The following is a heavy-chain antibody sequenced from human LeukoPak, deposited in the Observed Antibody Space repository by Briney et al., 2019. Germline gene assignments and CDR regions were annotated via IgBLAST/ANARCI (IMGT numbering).Heavy chain of an antibody. Sequence: GGSLRLSCAASGFTFSNYGMHWVRQAPGKGLEWVAVIWYDGSKNHHADSVKGRFTISRDNTKNSLYLQMNGLRAEDTAVYYCARTRSSGYVTFDYWGQGILVTVSS. V-gene: IGHV3-33*01. J-gene: IGHJ4*02. D-gene: IGHD3-22*01. CDR1: GFTFSNYG. CDR2: IWYDGSKN. CDR3: ARTRSSGYVTFDY.